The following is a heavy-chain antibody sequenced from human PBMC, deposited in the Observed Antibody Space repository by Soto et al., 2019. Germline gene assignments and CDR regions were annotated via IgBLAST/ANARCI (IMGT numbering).Heavy chain of an antibody. CDR1: GASISSNNW. CDR2: IYHSGST. CDR3: ARLYSKYDYYGTDV. V-gene: IGHV4-4*02. J-gene: IGHJ6*02. D-gene: IGHD4-4*01. Sequence: QVQLQESGPGLVKPSGTLSLTCAVSGASISSNNWWSWVRQPPGKGLEWIGEIYHSGSTNDNPSLMSRVTISVDKSKNHFSLKLSSVTAADTAVYYCARLYSKYDYYGTDVWGQGTTVTVSS.